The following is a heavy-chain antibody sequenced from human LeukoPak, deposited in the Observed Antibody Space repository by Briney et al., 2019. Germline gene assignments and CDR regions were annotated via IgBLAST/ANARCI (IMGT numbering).Heavy chain of an antibody. J-gene: IGHJ4*02. CDR3: VRDFRSADY. V-gene: IGHV3-74*01. CDR2: ICPDGTVT. CDR1: GFTFSTYC. Sequence: GGSLRLSCAASGFTFSTYCMHWVRQAPGKGPMWVSRICPDGTVTNYADSVKARFITSRDNARNTVYLQMNCLRVEDTAVYYCVRDFRSADYWGQGTLVTVSS.